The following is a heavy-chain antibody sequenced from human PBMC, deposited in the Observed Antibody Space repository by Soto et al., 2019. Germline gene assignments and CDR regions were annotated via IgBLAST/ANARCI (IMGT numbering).Heavy chain of an antibody. CDR3: ARGPFCGGDCYFGV. J-gene: IGHJ4*02. CDR1: GGSISSFY. CDR2: IYSSGTT. V-gene: IGHV4-4*07. Sequence: QVLLQEPGPRLVKPSETLSLTCTVAGGSISSFYWSWVRQPAGKGLEWIGRIYSSGTTNYNPSLQSRVTMSVDTSADQFSLTLTSVTAADTAVYFCARGPFCGGDCYFGVWGQGTQVTVSS. D-gene: IGHD2-21*02.